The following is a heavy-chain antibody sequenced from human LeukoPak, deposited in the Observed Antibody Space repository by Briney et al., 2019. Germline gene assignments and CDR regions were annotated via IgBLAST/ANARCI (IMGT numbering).Heavy chain of an antibody. CDR2: INPSDSDT. CDR3: ARAWNFDY. Sequence: PGESLKISCKGSGYSFTNYWIAWVRQMPGRGLEWMVIINPSDSDTRYSPSFQGQVTISADKSISTAYLQWSSLKASDSAMYFCARAWNFDYWGQGTLVTVSS. D-gene: IGHD1-1*01. V-gene: IGHV5-51*01. CDR1: GYSFTNYW. J-gene: IGHJ4*02.